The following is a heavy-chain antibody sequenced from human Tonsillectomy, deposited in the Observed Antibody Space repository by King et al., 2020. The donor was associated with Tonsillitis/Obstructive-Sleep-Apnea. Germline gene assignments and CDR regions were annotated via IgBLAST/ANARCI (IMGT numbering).Heavy chain of an antibody. Sequence: QVQLQQWGAGLLKPSETLSLTCAVYGGSFSGYYWSWIRQPPGKGLEWIGEINHSGSTNYNPSLKSRVTISVDTSKNQFSLELSSVTAADTAVYYCARENIVVGPAVMGGGFDYWGQGTLVTVSS. V-gene: IGHV4-34*01. J-gene: IGHJ4*02. D-gene: IGHD2-2*01. CDR2: INHSGST. CDR1: GGSFSGYY. CDR3: ARENIVVGPAVMGGGFDY.